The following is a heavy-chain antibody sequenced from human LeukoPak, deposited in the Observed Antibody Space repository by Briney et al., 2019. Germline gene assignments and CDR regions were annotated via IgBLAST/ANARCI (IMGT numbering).Heavy chain of an antibody. CDR3: ARGTPLRGDFDY. CDR1: GYSISSGYY. V-gene: IGHV4-38-2*02. D-gene: IGHD1-1*01. J-gene: IGHJ4*02. CDR2: IYHSGST. Sequence: SETLSLTCTVSGYSISSGYYWGWIRQPPGKGLEWIGSIYHSGSTYYNPSLKSRVTISVDTSKNQFSLKPSSVTAADTAVYYCARGTPLRGDFDYWGQGTLVTVSS.